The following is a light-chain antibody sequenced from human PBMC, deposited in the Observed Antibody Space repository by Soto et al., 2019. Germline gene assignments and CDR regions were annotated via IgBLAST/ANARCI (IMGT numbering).Light chain of an antibody. Sequence: QSALTQPASVSGSPGQSITISCTGTISDVGGYQYVSWFQQHPGKAPKLMIYDVSDRPSGVSSRFSGYKSGNTASLTISGLQSEDEADYYCSSYTSDFTIIFGGGTKLTVL. CDR1: ISDVGGYQY. CDR2: DVS. J-gene: IGLJ2*01. V-gene: IGLV2-14*03. CDR3: SSYTSDFTII.